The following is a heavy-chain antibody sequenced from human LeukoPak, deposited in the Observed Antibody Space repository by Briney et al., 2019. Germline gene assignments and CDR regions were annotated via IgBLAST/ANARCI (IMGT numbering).Heavy chain of an antibody. J-gene: IGHJ6*03. D-gene: IGHD3-10*01. Sequence: ASVKVSCKASGYTFTSYGISWVRQAPGQGLEWMGWINPNSGGTNYAQKFQGRVTMTRDTSISTAYMELSRLRSDDTAVYYCARGQLFDYMDVWGKGTTVTVSS. V-gene: IGHV1-2*02. CDR1: GYTFTSYG. CDR2: INPNSGGT. CDR3: ARGQLFDYMDV.